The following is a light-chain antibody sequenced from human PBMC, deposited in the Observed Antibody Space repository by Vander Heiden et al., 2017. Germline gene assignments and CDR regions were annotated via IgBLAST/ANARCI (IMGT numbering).Light chain of an antibody. CDR2: ATS. V-gene: IGKV1-27*01. CDR1: QGISNY. J-gene: IGKJ4*01. CDR3: QKEDSSPIT. Sequence: DIQMTHSPSSLSASVGDRVTITCRASQGISNYLAWYQQKPGKVPKLLIFATSTLQSGVPSRFSGSGSGTDFTLTISSRQPEDVATYYCQKEDSSPITFGGGTKVDIK.